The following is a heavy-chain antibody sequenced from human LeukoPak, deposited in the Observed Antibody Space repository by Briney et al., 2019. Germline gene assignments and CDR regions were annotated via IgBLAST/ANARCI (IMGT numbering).Heavy chain of an antibody. D-gene: IGHD4-17*01. CDR3: AKIKLTDYGDYVRYFQH. CDR1: GFTFSSYA. V-gene: IGHV3-23*01. J-gene: IGHJ1*01. Sequence: GGSLRLSCAASGFTFSSYAMTWVRQPPGKGMEWVSAISGSGRGTYYADSVKGRLTISRDNSKNTLYLQMNSLRAEDTAVYYCAKIKLTDYGDYVRYFQHWGQGTLVTVSS. CDR2: ISGSGRGT.